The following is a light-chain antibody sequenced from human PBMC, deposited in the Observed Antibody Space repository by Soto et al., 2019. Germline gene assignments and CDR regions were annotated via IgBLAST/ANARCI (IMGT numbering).Light chain of an antibody. J-gene: IGLJ2*01. CDR1: SSDIGSYNR. Sequence: QSALTQPRSVSGSPGQSVTISCTGTSSDIGSYNRVSWFQQPPGEAPKLIIYDVTKRPSGVPDRFSGSKSGNTASLTISGLQAGDESVFSGCQYAHPYLVGFGGGT. CDR3: CQYAHPYLVG. V-gene: IGLV2-11*01. CDR2: DVT.